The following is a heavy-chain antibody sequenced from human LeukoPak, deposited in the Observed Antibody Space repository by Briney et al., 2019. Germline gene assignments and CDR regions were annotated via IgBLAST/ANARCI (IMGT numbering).Heavy chain of an antibody. D-gene: IGHD2-15*01. V-gene: IGHV3-33*08. CDR3: ARIDCSGGSCRPYAYYDMDV. J-gene: IGHJ6*02. CDR2: IWYDGSHK. CDR1: GFTVSATY. Sequence: GGSLRLSCAASGFTVSATYMNWVRQAPGKGLEWVAVIWYDGSHKYYTDSVKGRFTISRDNSKNTLYLQMNSLRAEDTAVYYCARIDCSGGSCRPYAYYDMDVWGQGTTVTVSS.